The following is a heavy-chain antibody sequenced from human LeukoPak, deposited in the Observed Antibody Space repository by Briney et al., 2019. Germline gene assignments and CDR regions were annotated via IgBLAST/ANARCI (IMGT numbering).Heavy chain of an antibody. J-gene: IGHJ4*02. D-gene: IGHD6-13*01. V-gene: IGHV1-3*01. CDR2: INAGNGNT. CDR1: GYTFTSYA. CDR3: ARPPNIAAAGNFDY. Sequence: ASVKVSCKASGYTFTSYAMHWARQAPGQRLEWMGWINAGNGNTKYSQKFQGRVTITRDTSASTAYMELSSLRSEDTAVYYCARPPNIAAAGNFDYWGQGTLVTVSS.